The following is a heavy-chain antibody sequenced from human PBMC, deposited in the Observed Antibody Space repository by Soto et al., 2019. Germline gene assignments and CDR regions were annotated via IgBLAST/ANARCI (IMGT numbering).Heavy chain of an antibody. D-gene: IGHD3-22*01. CDR2: ITATGDRT. J-gene: IGHJ4*02. CDR1: GFSFSTYS. CDR3: ATMNGYFEY. V-gene: IGHV3-23*01. Sequence: GGSLRLSCADSGFSFSTYSMSWVRQTPGKGLEWVSAITATGDRTYYADSVTGRFTISRDNSKKTRYLQMTSLRAEDTAIYYCATMNGYFEYWGQGTPVTVSS.